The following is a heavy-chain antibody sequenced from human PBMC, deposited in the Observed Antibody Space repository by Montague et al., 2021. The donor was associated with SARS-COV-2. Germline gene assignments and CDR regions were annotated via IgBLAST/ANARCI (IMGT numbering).Heavy chain of an antibody. D-gene: IGHD2-15*01. CDR1: GGSISSGGYY. Sequence: TLSLTCTVSGGSISSGGYYWSWIRQHPGKGLEWIGYIYYSGSTYHNPSLKSRVTISVDTSKNQFSLKLSSVTAADTAVYYCARLTAGYCSGGSCYWGTGFDYWGQGTLVTVSS. V-gene: IGHV4-31*03. J-gene: IGHJ4*02. CDR3: ARLTAGYCSGGSCYWGTGFDY. CDR2: IYYSGST.